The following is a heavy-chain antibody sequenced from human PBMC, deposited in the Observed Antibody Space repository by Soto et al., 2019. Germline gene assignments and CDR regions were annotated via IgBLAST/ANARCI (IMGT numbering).Heavy chain of an antibody. CDR2: IWYDGSNK. D-gene: IGHD6-13*01. CDR3: ARETAAASPTLDY. CDR1: GFTFSSYG. J-gene: IGHJ4*02. V-gene: IGHV3-33*01. Sequence: QVQLVESGGGVVQPGRSLRLSCAASGFTFSSYGMHWVRQAPGKGLEWVAVIWYDGSNKYYADSVKGRFTISRDNSKNTLYLQMNSLRAEDTAVYYCARETAAASPTLDYWGQGTLVTVSS.